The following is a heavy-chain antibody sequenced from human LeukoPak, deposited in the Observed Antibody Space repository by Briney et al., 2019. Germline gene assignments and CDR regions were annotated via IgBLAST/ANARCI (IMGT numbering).Heavy chain of an antibody. Sequence: GGSLRLSCAASGFTFSSHDMHWVRQAPGKGLEWVAFMRYAGSIKYYADSVKGRFTISRDNAKSTLYLQMNSLRVEDTAVYYCAGAKGFPPRGDYWGQGTLVTVSS. CDR2: MRYAGSIK. J-gene: IGHJ4*02. CDR1: GFTFSSHD. V-gene: IGHV3-30*02. D-gene: IGHD1-26*01. CDR3: AGAKGFPPRGDY.